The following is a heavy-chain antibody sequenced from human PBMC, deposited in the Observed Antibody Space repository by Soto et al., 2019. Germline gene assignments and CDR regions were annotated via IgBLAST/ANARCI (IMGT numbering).Heavy chain of an antibody. CDR3: AKQKYQLRREWYNWFDP. D-gene: IGHD2-2*01. Sequence: GGSLRLSCAASGFTFSSYGMHWVRQAPGKGLEWVAVISYDGSNKYYADSVKGRFTISRDNSKNTLYLQMNSLRAEDTAVYYCAKQKYQLRREWYNWFDPWGQGTLVTVSS. CDR2: ISYDGSNK. J-gene: IGHJ5*02. V-gene: IGHV3-30*18. CDR1: GFTFSSYG.